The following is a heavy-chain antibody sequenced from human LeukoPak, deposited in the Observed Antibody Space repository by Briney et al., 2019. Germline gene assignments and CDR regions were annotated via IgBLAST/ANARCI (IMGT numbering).Heavy chain of an antibody. Sequence: SETLSLTCAVSGYSISSGYYWGWIRQSPGTGLEWIGSIYHSGGSYYNPSLKSRVTISEDTSKNQFSLKLSSMSAADTVVYYCATAVVITPFDYWGQGILVTVSS. CDR2: IYHSGGS. CDR1: GYSISSGYY. D-gene: IGHD3-22*01. J-gene: IGHJ4*02. V-gene: IGHV4-38-2*01. CDR3: ATAVVITPFDY.